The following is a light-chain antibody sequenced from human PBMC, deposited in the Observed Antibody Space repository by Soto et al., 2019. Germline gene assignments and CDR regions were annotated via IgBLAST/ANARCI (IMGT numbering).Light chain of an antibody. Sequence: EIVLTQSPGTLSLSPGEGATLSCRASQTVTVNSLAWYQQTPGQTPRLLIFGSSSTATGIPDRFSASGSGTDFSLTISRLEPEDFGVYYCQQYGYEPLTFGGGTKVEI. CDR1: QTVTVNS. CDR2: GSS. J-gene: IGKJ4*01. V-gene: IGKV3-20*01. CDR3: QQYGYEPLT.